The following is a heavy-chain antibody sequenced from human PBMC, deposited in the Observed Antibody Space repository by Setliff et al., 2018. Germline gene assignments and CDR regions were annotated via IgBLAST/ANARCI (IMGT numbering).Heavy chain of an antibody. CDR3: ARDRWKVIVNRGDDAFDL. CDR1: RFTFSNYW. Sequence: AGGSLRLSCAASRFTFSNYWMSWVRQAPGKGLEWVANIKEDGSEKYYVDSVKGRFTISRDNAKNSLDLQMNNLRDEDTAVYYCARDRWKVIVNRGDDAFDLWGQGTMVTVSS. D-gene: IGHD3-22*01. J-gene: IGHJ3*01. CDR2: IKEDGSEK. V-gene: IGHV3-7*01.